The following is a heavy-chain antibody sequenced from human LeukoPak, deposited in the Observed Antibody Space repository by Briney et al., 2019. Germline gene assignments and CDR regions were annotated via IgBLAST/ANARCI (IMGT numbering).Heavy chain of an antibody. Sequence: PSETLSLTCTVSGGSISTYYWSWIRQPPGKGLEWIGEINHSGSTNYNPSLKSRVTISVDTSKNQFSLKLSSVTAADTAVYYCARSWRRFNYYYMDVWGKGTTVTVSS. J-gene: IGHJ6*03. CDR1: GGSISTYY. V-gene: IGHV4-34*01. CDR2: INHSGST. D-gene: IGHD3-3*01. CDR3: ARSWRRFNYYYMDV.